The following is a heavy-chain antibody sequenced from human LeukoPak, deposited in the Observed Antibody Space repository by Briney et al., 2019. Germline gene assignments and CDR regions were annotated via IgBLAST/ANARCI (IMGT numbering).Heavy chain of an antibody. D-gene: IGHD1-1*01. J-gene: IGHJ4*02. CDR2: VSYSGRT. Sequence: SETLSLTCTVSGASISNYYWSWIRQPPGKGLECIGYVSYSGRTNHNPSLKSRVTISADTSKNQFSLRLTSVTAADTAVYYCARHERGAENLDYWGQGALVTVSS. CDR1: GASISNYY. CDR3: ARHERGAENLDY. V-gene: IGHV4-59*08.